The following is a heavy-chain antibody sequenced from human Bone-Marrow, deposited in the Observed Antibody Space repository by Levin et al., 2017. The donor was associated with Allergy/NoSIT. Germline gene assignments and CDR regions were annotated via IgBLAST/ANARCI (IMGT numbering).Heavy chain of an antibody. V-gene: IGHV3-74*01. CDR3: VRDPSEPPLDV. J-gene: IGHJ6*02. Sequence: GESLKISCAASGFNFSPYWMLWVRQAPGKGLEWVSRINPDGTNTLYADSVRGRFTVSRDNAKKTVSLQMRSLRVADTAIYFCVRDPSEPPLDVWGPGTTVTVSS. D-gene: IGHD1-14*01. CDR2: INPDGTNT. CDR1: GFNFSPYW.